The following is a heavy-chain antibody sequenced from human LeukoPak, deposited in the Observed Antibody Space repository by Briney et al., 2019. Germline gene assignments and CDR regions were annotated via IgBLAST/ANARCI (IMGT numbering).Heavy chain of an antibody. D-gene: IGHD3-10*01. V-gene: IGHV3-23*01. J-gene: IGHJ5*02. CDR2: ISGSGGST. CDR1: GFTFGDYA. CDR3: AKVIGKAISGNWFDP. Sequence: PGGSLRLSCTASGFTFGDYAMSWVRQAPGKGLEWVSAISGSGGSTYYADSVKGRFTISRDNSKNTLYLQMNSLRAEDTAVYYCAKVIGKAISGNWFDPWGQGTLVTVSS.